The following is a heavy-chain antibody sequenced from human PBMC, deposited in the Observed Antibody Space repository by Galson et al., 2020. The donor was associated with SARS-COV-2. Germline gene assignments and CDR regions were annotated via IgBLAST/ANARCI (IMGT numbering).Heavy chain of an antibody. CDR3: ARGGWNYSRIYSYYYMDV. CDR2: IIPIFGTA. Sequence: SVKVSCKASGGTFSSYAISWVRQAPGQGLEWMGGIIPIFGTANYAQKFQGRVTITADESTSTAYMELSSLRSEDTAVYYCARGGWNYSRIYSYYYMDVWGKGTTVTVSS. CDR1: GGTFSSYA. D-gene: IGHD1-7*01. J-gene: IGHJ6*03. V-gene: IGHV1-69*13.